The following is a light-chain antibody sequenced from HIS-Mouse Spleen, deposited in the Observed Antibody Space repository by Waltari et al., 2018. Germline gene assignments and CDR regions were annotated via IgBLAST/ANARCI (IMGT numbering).Light chain of an antibody. CDR1: SRDVGSYNL. V-gene: IGLV2-23*01. J-gene: IGLJ3*02. Sequence: QSALTQPASVSGSPGQSITLSCTGTSRDVGSYNLVSWYQHHPGKAPKLMIYEGSKRPSGVSNRFSGSKSGNTASLTISGLQAEDEADYYCCSYAGSSTWVFGGGTKLTVL. CDR2: EGS. CDR3: CSYAGSSTWV.